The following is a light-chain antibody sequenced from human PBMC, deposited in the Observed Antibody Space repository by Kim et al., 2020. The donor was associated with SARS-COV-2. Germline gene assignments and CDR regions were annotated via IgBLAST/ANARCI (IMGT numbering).Light chain of an antibody. Sequence: LPPGGRATLSCRASQSVNSYLAWYQHKPGQAPRLLIYDASNRATGIPARFSGRGSGTDFTLTISSLEPEDFAVYYCQQRSKWPLTFGGGTKVDIK. J-gene: IGKJ4*01. CDR2: DAS. CDR3: QQRSKWPLT. CDR1: QSVNSY. V-gene: IGKV3-11*01.